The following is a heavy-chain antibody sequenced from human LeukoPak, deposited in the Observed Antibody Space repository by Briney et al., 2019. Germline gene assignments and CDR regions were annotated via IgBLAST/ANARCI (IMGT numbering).Heavy chain of an antibody. CDR2: ISYIGST. J-gene: IGHJ4*02. CDR1: GGSISTNGDY. CDR3: ARGIDSSGYAFDY. V-gene: IGHV4-39*07. Sequence: PSETLSLTCTVSGGSISTNGDYWGWIRQPPGKGLEWIGSISYIGSTHYNPSLKSRVIISVDTSRNQFSLKLSSVTAADTAVYYCARGIDSSGYAFDYWGQGTLVTVSS. D-gene: IGHD3-22*01.